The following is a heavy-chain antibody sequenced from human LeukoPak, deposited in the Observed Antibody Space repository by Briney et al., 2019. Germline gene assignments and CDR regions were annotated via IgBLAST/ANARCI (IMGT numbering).Heavy chain of an antibody. D-gene: IGHD1-26*01. J-gene: IGHJ4*02. Sequence: GESLQISCKGSGYSFSDYWIGWVRQLPGKGLEWMGIIYPGDSDTRYSPSFQGQVTISADKSISTAYLQWSSLKASDTAMYYCAIRYSGSYSDYWGQGTLVTVSS. CDR2: IYPGDSDT. V-gene: IGHV5-51*01. CDR3: AIRYSGSYSDY. CDR1: GYSFSDYW.